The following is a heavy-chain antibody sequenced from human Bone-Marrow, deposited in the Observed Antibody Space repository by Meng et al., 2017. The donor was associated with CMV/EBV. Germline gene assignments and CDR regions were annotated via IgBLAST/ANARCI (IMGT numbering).Heavy chain of an antibody. J-gene: IGHJ5*02. Sequence: GESLKISCAASGFAFSNYWMTWIRQAPGKGQEWVGNINQHGSENQYADSVRGRFTISRDNARNSVYLQMNTLRAEDTAVYYCATTYYYDDTDYPSGQGTLVTVYS. CDR2: INQHGSEN. CDR3: ATTYYYDDTDYP. D-gene: IGHD3-22*01. V-gene: IGHV3-7*01. CDR1: GFAFSNYW.